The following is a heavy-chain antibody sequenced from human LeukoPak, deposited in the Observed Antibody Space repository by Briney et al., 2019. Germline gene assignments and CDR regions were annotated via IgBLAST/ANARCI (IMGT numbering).Heavy chain of an antibody. V-gene: IGHV1-24*01. CDR2: FDPEDGDT. Sequence: GASVKVSCKVSGYTLTQLAMHWVRQAPGKGLEWMGGFDPEDGDTIYAQGFQGRVTMTEDTSTDTAYMELSSLRSDDTAVYYCATHANGYYYYGGQGTLVTVSS. J-gene: IGHJ4*02. CDR3: ATHANGYYYY. CDR1: GYTLTQLA. D-gene: IGHD3-22*01.